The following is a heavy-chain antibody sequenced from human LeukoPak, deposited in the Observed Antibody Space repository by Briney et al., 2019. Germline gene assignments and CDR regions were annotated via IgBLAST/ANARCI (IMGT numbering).Heavy chain of an antibody. V-gene: IGHV4-59*01. D-gene: IGHD2-2*01. CDR2: IYYSGST. CDR3: GRDGYQLHYGMDV. J-gene: IGHJ6*02. Sequence: SETLSLTCTVSGGSISSYYWSWIRQPPGKGLEWVGYIYYSGSTNYNPSLKSRVTISVDTSKNQFSLKLSSVTAADTAVYHCGRDGYQLHYGMDVWGQGTTVTVSS. CDR1: GGSISSYY.